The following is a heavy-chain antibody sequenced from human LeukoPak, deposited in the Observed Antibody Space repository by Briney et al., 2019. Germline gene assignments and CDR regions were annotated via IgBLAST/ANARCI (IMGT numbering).Heavy chain of an antibody. CDR2: IYYSGST. CDR3: AKYSSGWPPTLIKAFVI. Sequence: SETLSLTCTVSGGSISSGSYYWSWIRQPPGKGLEWIGYIYYSGSTNYNPSLKSRVTISVDTSKNQFSLKLSSVTAADTAVYYCAKYSSGWPPTLIKAFVIWGQGTMVTVSS. V-gene: IGHV4-61*01. D-gene: IGHD6-19*01. CDR1: GGSISSGSYY. J-gene: IGHJ3*02.